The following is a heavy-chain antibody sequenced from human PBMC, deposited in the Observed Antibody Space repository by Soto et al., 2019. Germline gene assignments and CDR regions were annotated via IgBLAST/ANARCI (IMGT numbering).Heavy chain of an antibody. J-gene: IGHJ1*01. CDR1: GFSLSTSGVG. CDR3: ARNVLRYFA. CDR2: LYWADDK. Sequence: QITLKESGPTLVKPTQPLTLTCTFSGFSLSTSGVGVGWIRQPPGKALDGLALLYWADDKRYSTSLKSRLTITKDTAKIPVVLTMTNMAPVDTATYYCARNVLRYFAWGQGTLVTVSS. V-gene: IGHV2-5*02. D-gene: IGHD3-9*01.